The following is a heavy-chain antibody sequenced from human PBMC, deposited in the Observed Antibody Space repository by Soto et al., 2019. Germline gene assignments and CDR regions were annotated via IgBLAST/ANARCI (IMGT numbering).Heavy chain of an antibody. Sequence: SLRLSCAASGFTFSSYAMHWVRQAPGKGLEWVAVISYDGSNKYYADSVKGRFTISRDNSKNTLYLQMNSLRAEDTAVYYCARDRRVPSSTRSYYYYYYGMDVWGQGTTVTVSS. CDR1: GFTFSSYA. CDR2: ISYDGSNK. CDR3: ARDRRVPSSTRSYYYYYYGMDV. V-gene: IGHV3-30-3*01. J-gene: IGHJ6*02. D-gene: IGHD3-10*01.